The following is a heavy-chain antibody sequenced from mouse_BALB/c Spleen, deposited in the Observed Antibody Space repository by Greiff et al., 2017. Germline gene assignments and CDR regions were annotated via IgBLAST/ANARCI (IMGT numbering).Heavy chain of an antibody. CDR3: ARVGNYGGGFAY. Sequence: EVKVVESGGGLVKPGGSLKLSCAASGFTFSDYYMYWVRQTPEKRLEWVATISDGGSYTYYPDSVKGRFTISRDNAKNNLYLQMSSLKSEDTAMYYCARVGNYGGGFAYWGQGTLVTVSA. CDR2: ISDGGSYT. V-gene: IGHV5-4*02. J-gene: IGHJ3*01. CDR1: GFTFSDYY. D-gene: IGHD2-1*01.